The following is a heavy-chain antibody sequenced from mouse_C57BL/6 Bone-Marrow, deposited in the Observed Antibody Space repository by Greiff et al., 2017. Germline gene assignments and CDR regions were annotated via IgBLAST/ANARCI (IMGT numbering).Heavy chain of an antibody. J-gene: IGHJ4*01. CDR3: ARRVYYDYAMDY. Sequence: VQLVESGPELVKPGASVKISCKASGYTFTDYYINWVKQRPGQGLEWIGWIFPGSGSTYYNEKFKGKATLTVDKSSSTAYMLLSSLTSEDSAVYFCARRVYYDYAMDYWGQGTSVTVSS. D-gene: IGHD2-1*01. CDR1: GYTFTDYY. CDR2: IFPGSGST. V-gene: IGHV1-75*01.